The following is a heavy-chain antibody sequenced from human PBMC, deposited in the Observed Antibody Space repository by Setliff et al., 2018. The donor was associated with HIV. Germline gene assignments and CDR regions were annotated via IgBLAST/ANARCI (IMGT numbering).Heavy chain of an antibody. Sequence: GASVKVSCKASGYTFTTYGITWVRQAPGQGPEWMGGIIPALGTANYAQKFQGRVTFTADESTNTAFMELSSLRSEDTAVYYCARDAGYSGSAWDSWGQGTLVTVSS. D-gene: IGHD1-26*01. CDR3: ARDAGYSGSAWDS. CDR1: GYTFTTYG. V-gene: IGHV1-69*13. CDR2: IIPALGTA. J-gene: IGHJ4*02.